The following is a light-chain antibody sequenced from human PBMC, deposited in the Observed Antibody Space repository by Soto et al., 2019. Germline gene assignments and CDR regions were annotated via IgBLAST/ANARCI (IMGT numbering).Light chain of an antibody. CDR3: QQYGSSPTWT. J-gene: IGKJ1*01. Sequence: ESVLTQSPGTLSLSPGERPTLSCRASQSVSSNYLAWYHQKPGQAXRLLIYGASTRATGIPDRFSGSGSGTDFTLTISSLEFVDSAVYYWQQYGSSPTWTFGQGTKVDI. CDR2: GAS. CDR1: QSVSSNY. V-gene: IGKV3-20*01.